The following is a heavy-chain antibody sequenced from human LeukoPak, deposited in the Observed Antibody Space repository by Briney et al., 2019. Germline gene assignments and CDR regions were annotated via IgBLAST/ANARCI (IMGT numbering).Heavy chain of an antibody. CDR1: GYTFTGYY. V-gene: IGHV1-2*02. D-gene: IGHD5-18*01. J-gene: IGHJ6*03. Sequence: ASVKVSCKASGYTFTGYYMHWVRQAPGQGLEWMGWINPNSGGTDYAQKFQGRVTMTRDTSISTAYMELSRLRSDDTAVYYCASTGYSYGYIYYYYYMDVWGKGTTVTVSS. CDR3: ASTGYSYGYIYYYYYMDV. CDR2: INPNSGGT.